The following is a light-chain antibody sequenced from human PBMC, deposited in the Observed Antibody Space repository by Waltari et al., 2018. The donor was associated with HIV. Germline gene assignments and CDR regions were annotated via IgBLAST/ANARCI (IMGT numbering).Light chain of an antibody. CDR3: QQYADLPLT. V-gene: IGKV1-33*01. Sequence: DIQMTQSPSFLSASVGDKVTITCQASQDIRHYLNWYQKKAGKAPKLLIYDASKLQTGVPARFSGSDSGTDLTLTITSLQSEDIGTYDCQQYADLPLTFGGGTPVEIK. CDR1: QDIRHY. CDR2: DAS. J-gene: IGKJ4*01.